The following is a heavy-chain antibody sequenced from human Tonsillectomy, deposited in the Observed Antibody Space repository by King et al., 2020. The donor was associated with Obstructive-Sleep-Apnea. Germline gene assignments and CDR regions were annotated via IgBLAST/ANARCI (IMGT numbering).Heavy chain of an antibody. CDR2: ISSSSSTI. D-gene: IGHD2-2*01. Sequence: PGKGLEWVSYISSSSSTIYYANSVKGRFTISRDNAKNSLYLQMNSLRAEETAVYYCARGPTTSDFASNTWDYCGYWAQGALVTV. J-gene: IGHJ4*02. V-gene: IGHV3-48*01. CDR3: ARGPTTSDFASNTWDYCGY.